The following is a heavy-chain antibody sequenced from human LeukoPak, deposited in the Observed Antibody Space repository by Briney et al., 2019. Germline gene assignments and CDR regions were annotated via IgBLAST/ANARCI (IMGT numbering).Heavy chain of an antibody. Sequence: SETLSLTCTVSGGSISSGGYYWSWIRQHPGKGLEWIGYIYYSGSTYYNPSLESRVTMSVDTSNNQFSLKLSSVTAVDTAVYYCARFRRNYYDSSGSLAFDIWGQGTMVTVSS. J-gene: IGHJ3*02. CDR2: IYYSGST. CDR1: GGSISSGGYY. V-gene: IGHV4-31*03. CDR3: ARFRRNYYDSSGSLAFDI. D-gene: IGHD3-22*01.